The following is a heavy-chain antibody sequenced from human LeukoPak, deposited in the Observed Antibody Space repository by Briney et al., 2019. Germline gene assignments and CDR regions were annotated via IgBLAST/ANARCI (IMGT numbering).Heavy chain of an antibody. CDR2: IKEEGSGK. J-gene: IGHJ3*01. D-gene: IGHD6-19*01. CDR1: GFTFSSYW. CDR3: ARVYSSGWYNV. V-gene: IGHV3-7*01. Sequence: GGALRLSCTASGFTFSSYWMSWVRQAPGKGLEWVANIKEEGSGKYYVDSVKGRFTISRDNAKNSLYLHMNSLRAEDTAVYYCARVYSSGWYNVWGQGTMVTVSS.